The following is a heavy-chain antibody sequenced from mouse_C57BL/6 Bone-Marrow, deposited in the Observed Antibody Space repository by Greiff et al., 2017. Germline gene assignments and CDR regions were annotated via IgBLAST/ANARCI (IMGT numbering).Heavy chain of an antibody. CDR3: ASASDGDHSM. J-gene: IGHJ1*03. Sequence: EVQLVESGGGLVKPGGSLKLSCAASGFTFSSYAMSWVRQTPEKRLEWVATISDGGSYTYYPDNVKGRFTISRDNAKNNLYLQMSHLKSEDTAMYYCASASDGDHSMGGTGTTVTVSS. CDR1: GFTFSSYA. D-gene: IGHD2-13*01. CDR2: ISDGGSYT. V-gene: IGHV5-4*01.